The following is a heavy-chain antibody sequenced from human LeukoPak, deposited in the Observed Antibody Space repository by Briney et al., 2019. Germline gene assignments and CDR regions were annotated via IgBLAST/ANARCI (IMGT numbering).Heavy chain of an antibody. J-gene: IGHJ3*02. CDR1: GVSVNSNY. Sequence: PGGVLRISCAAPGVSVNSNYMSWVRQAPGKGLEWVLVIYSGGSTYYADSVKGRFTISRHISKNTLYLHMNSLRAEDTAVYYCARAGPYDAFDIWGQGTMVAVSS. CDR3: ARAGPYDAFDI. D-gene: IGHD1-14*01. V-gene: IGHV3-53*04. CDR2: IYSGGST.